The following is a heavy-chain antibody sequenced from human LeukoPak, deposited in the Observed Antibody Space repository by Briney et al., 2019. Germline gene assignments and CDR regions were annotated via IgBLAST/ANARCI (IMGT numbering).Heavy chain of an antibody. CDR2: IYYNGDT. Sequence: SETLSLTCTVSGASMSSHYWSWIRQPPGKGLEWIGFIYYNGDTKYNPSLKSRVTISVDTSKNQFSLNLTSVIAADTAVYYCAKGGASSKWLDPWSQGTLVTVSS. J-gene: IGHJ5*02. CDR1: GASMSSHY. D-gene: IGHD3-16*02. CDR3: AKGGASSKWLDP. V-gene: IGHV4-59*11.